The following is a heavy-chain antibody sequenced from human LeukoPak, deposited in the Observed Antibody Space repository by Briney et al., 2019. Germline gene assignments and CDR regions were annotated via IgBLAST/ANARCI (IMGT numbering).Heavy chain of an antibody. CDR3: ARDRGSVGAYYDY. V-gene: IGHV3-21*01. D-gene: IGHD1-26*01. J-gene: IGHJ4*02. CDR2: ISSSSSYI. Sequence: PGGSLRLSCAASGFTFSSYSMNWVRQAPGKGLEWVSSISSSSSYIYYADSVKGRFTISRDNAKNSLYLQMNSLRAEDTAVYYCARDRGSVGAYYDYWGQGTLVTVSS. CDR1: GFTFSSYS.